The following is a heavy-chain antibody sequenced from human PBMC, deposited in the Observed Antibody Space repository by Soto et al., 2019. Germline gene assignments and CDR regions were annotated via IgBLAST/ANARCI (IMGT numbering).Heavy chain of an antibody. CDR1: GYTFTDYA. J-gene: IGHJ4*02. Sequence: QVQLVQSGVEVKKPGASVKVSCKASGYTFTDYAISWVRQAPGRGLEWMGWVNTYNGNPNYAQIFQGRVTMTTDTSTDTAYMELRSLKSDDSAVYYCARDSQYSTSWQRFDSWGQGTLVTVYS. CDR3: ARDSQYSTSWQRFDS. CDR2: VNTYNGNP. V-gene: IGHV1-18*01. D-gene: IGHD6-13*01.